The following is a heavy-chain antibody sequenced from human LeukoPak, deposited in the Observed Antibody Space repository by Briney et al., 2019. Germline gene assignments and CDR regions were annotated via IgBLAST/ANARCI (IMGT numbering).Heavy chain of an antibody. CDR3: ARGLGNYGY. V-gene: IGHV4-4*07. D-gene: IGHD5-12*01. J-gene: IGHJ4*02. CDR2: IYTNGST. Sequence: PSETLSLTCTVSGGSISSYYWSWIRQPAGKGLKWIGRIYTNGSTNYNPSLKSRVTISVDKSKNQFSLKLSSVTAADTAVYYCARGLGNYGYWGQGTLVTVSS. CDR1: GGSISSYY.